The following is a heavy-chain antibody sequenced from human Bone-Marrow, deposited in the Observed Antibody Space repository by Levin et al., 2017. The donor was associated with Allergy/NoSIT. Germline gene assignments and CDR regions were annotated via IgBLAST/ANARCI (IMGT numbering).Heavy chain of an antibody. CDR1: GDSVTTGTSY. Sequence: SQTLSLTCNVSGDSVTTGTSYWGWIRQAPGTGLQWIGSIYWRGLTQYNPSLKSRVTISTDPSKRSFSLNLSSVTAADTAVYYCAGRDQYRNGWVPGFDYWGQGILVTVSS. CDR2: IYWRGLT. J-gene: IGHJ4*02. D-gene: IGHD5-24*01. V-gene: IGHV4-39*01. CDR3: AGRDQYRNGWVPGFDY.